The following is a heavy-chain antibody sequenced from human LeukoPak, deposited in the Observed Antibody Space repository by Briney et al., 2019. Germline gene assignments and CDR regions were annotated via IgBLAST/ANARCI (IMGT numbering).Heavy chain of an antibody. CDR3: ARVGTWELQRVFEY. D-gene: IGHD1-26*01. J-gene: IGHJ4*02. Sequence: PGGSLRLSCAAPGFTFTDYWMTWVRQVPGKGLEWVANIHKAGSESYYVDSVKGRFAISRDNAKNSLYLQLSSLRVDDTAVYYCARVGTWELQRVFEYWGQGTLVTVSS. V-gene: IGHV3-7*01. CDR2: IHKAGSES. CDR1: GFTFTDYW.